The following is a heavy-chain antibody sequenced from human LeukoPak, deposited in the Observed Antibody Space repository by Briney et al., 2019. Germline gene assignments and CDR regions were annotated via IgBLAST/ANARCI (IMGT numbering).Heavy chain of an antibody. CDR3: ATIQGNWFDP. J-gene: IGHJ5*02. CDR1: GFTFSSYS. V-gene: IGHV3-48*04. Sequence: GGSLRLSCSGSGFTFSSYSIRWVGQAPGKGLGGVSYISIAISTISSADSVKSRFTMSRDNAETSMYLQMNSLRAEDTAVYYCATIQGNWFDPWGQGTLVTVSS. CDR2: ISIAISTI.